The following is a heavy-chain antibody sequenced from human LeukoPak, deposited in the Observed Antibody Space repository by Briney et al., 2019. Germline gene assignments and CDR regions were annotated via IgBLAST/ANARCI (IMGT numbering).Heavy chain of an antibody. CDR1: GGSISSGDYY. D-gene: IGHD6-6*01. CDR2: SSSNSSTI. CDR3: ARDLRPYSSSALY. Sequence: LSLTCTVSGGSISSGDYYWSWIRQPPGKGLEWVSYSSSNSSTIYYADSVKGRFTISRDNAKNSLYLQMNSLRAEDTAVYYCARDLRPYSSSALYWGQGTLVTVSS. J-gene: IGHJ4*02. V-gene: IGHV3-11*04.